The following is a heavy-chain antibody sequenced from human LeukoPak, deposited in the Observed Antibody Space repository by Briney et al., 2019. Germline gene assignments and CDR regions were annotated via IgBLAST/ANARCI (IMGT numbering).Heavy chain of an antibody. Sequence: GESLKISCKGSGYTFANYWIAWVRQMPGKGLEWMGIMYPGDSDTRYSPSFQGQVTISADKSIRSAYLQWSSLKASDTAMYYCATSRYCTNGVCYTQHDSWGQGTLVTVSS. J-gene: IGHJ5*01. D-gene: IGHD2-8*01. CDR3: ATSRYCTNGVCYTQHDS. CDR2: MYPGDSDT. CDR1: GYTFANYW. V-gene: IGHV5-51*01.